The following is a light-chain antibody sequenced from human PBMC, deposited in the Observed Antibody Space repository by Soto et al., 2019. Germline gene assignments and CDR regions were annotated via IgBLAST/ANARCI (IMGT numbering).Light chain of an antibody. J-gene: IGKJ2*01. CDR2: DAS. CDR3: QQYENLPPT. V-gene: IGKV1-33*01. CDR1: QDITYH. Sequence: IQMTQSPSSLTVSVGDRVTITCQASQDITYHLNWYQQKPGKAPKLLVYDASNLERGVPSRFSGSGSGTDFTFTISSLQPEDIATYYCQQYENLPPTFGQGTKVDIK.